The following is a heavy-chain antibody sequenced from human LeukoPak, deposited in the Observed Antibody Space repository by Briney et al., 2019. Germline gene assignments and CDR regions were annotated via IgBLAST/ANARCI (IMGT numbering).Heavy chain of an antibody. CDR2: INWNGGST. CDR1: GFTFDDYG. Sequence: GGSLRLSCAASGFTFDDYGMSWVRQAPGKGLEWVSGINWNGGSTGYADSVKGRFTISRDNAKNSLYLQMNSLRAEDMALYHCLIESADWFDPWGQGTLVTVSS. CDR3: LIESADWFDP. J-gene: IGHJ5*02. V-gene: IGHV3-20*01.